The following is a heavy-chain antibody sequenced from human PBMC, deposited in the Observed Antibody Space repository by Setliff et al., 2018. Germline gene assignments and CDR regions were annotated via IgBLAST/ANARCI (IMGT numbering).Heavy chain of an antibody. Sequence: PSETLSLTCTVSGGSIGSSSYYWGWIRQPPGKGLEWIGSIYYRGSTYYNPSLKSRVTISVDTSKNQFSLKLSSVTAADTAVYYCARVLNWFDPWGQGTLVTVSS. CDR1: GGSIGSSSYY. J-gene: IGHJ5*02. CDR2: IYYRGST. V-gene: IGHV4-39*07. D-gene: IGHD1-26*01. CDR3: ARVLNWFDP.